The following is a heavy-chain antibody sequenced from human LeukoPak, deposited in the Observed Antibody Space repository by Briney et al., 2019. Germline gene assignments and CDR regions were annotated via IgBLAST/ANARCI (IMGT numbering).Heavy chain of an antibody. CDR3: ARDLGKYYYDSSGF. CDR2: INWNGGST. V-gene: IGHV3-20*04. D-gene: IGHD3-22*01. CDR1: GFTFDDYG. Sequence: PGGSLRLSCAASGFTFDDYGMSWVRHAPGKGLEWVSGINWNGGSTGYADSVKGRFTISRDNAKNSLYLQMNSLRAEDTALYYCARDLGKYYYDSSGFWGQGTLVTVSS. J-gene: IGHJ4*02.